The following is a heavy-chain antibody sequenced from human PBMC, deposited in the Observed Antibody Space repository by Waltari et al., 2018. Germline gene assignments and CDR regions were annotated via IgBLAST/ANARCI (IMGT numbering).Heavy chain of an antibody. J-gene: IGHJ2*01. V-gene: IGHV3-74*01. CDR2: ISSDGGST. D-gene: IGHD4-17*01. CDR3: ARILTTVYWYFDL. CDR1: GFSFSSHW. Sequence: EVQLVESGGGLVRPGGSLRLSCAASGFSFSSHWMHWVRQVPGKGPVGVERISSDGGSTSYADSVRDRFTISRDNTKNTLHLQMNSLRAEDTAVYYCARILTTVYWYFDLWGRGTLVTVSS.